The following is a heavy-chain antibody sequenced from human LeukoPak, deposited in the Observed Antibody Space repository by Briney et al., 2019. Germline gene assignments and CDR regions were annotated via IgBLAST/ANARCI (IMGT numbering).Heavy chain of an antibody. J-gene: IGHJ4*02. CDR3: ARLDDYGDYYFDY. Sequence: PSETLSLTCAVYGGSFSGYYWSWIRQPPGKGLEWIGEINHSGSTNYNPSLKSRVTISVDTSKNQFSLKLRSVTAADTAVYYCARLDDYGDYYFDYWGQGTLVTVSS. CDR1: GGSFSGYY. V-gene: IGHV4-34*01. CDR2: INHSGST. D-gene: IGHD4-17*01.